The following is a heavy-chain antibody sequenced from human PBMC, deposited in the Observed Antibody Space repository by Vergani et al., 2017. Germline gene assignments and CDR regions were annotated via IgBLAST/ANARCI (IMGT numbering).Heavy chain of an antibody. CDR2: IHPADSDT. V-gene: IGHV5-51*01. D-gene: IGHD2-15*01. Sequence: EVQLVQSGAEVKKPGESLKISCQISGYSFTNYWIGWVRQMPGKGLEWMGIIHPADSDTRYSPSFQGQVTISVDKSISTAYLQRSSLRASESAMYYCARLYRRNGSGGKYFHYWGQGTLVTVSS. J-gene: IGHJ4*02. CDR1: GYSFTNYW. CDR3: ARLYRRNGSGGKYFHY.